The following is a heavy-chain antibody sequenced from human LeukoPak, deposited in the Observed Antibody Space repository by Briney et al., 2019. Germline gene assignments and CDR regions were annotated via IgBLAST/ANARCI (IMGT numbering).Heavy chain of an antibody. Sequence: QAGGSLRLSCGTSGFTFSRHWMSWVRQAPGKGQEWVANIKQDGSERYYVHSVKGRFTISRDNAKNSLYLQMNSLRAEDTAVYYCARDGGHSTDLDYWGQGILVTVSS. CDR2: IKQDGSER. CDR1: GFTFSRHW. J-gene: IGHJ4*02. CDR3: ARDGGHSTDLDY. V-gene: IGHV3-7*01. D-gene: IGHD2-8*02.